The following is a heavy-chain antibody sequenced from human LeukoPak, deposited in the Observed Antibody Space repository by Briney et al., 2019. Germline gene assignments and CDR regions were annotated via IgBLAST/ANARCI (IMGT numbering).Heavy chain of an antibody. CDR2: INPSGGST. Sequence: GASVKVSCKASGYTFTSYYMHWVRQAPGQGLAWMGIINPSGGSTSYAQKFQGRVTMTRDTSTSTVYMELSSLRSEDTAVYYCARDPGPINWLSRFDPWGQGTLVTVSS. V-gene: IGHV1-46*01. CDR3: ARDPGPINWLSRFDP. J-gene: IGHJ5*02. D-gene: IGHD3-9*01. CDR1: GYTFTSYY.